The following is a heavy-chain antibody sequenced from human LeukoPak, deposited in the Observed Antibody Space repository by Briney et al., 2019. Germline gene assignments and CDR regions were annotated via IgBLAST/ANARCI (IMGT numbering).Heavy chain of an antibody. CDR2: IIPIFGTA. D-gene: IGHD3-22*01. Sequence: SVKVSCKASGGTFSSYAISWVRQAPGQGLEWMGRIIPIFGTANYAQKFQGRVTITTDESTSTAYMELSSLRSEDTAVYYCARAGEVYYDSSGVEFDYWGQGTLVTVSS. V-gene: IGHV1-69*05. CDR3: ARAGEVYYDSSGVEFDY. J-gene: IGHJ4*02. CDR1: GGTFSSYA.